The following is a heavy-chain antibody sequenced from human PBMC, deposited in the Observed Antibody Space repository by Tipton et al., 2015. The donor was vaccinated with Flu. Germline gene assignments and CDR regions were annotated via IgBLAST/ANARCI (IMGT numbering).Heavy chain of an antibody. Sequence: TLSLTCTVSSGSISSTSYFCAWIRQPPGKGLELIGSIYPSGSTYYNPSLKSRVTISVDTSKKQFSLKLRSVTAADTAVYYCARLSYYDVDLKNFYFDYWGQGTLVTVSS. J-gene: IGHJ4*02. V-gene: IGHV4-39*01. CDR3: ARLSYYDVDLKNFYFDY. CDR2: IYPSGST. D-gene: IGHD3-10*02. CDR1: SGSISSTSYF.